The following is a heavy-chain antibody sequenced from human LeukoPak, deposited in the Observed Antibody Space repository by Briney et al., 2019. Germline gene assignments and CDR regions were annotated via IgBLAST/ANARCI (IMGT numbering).Heavy chain of an antibody. J-gene: IGHJ6*03. V-gene: IGHV3-30*18. CDR1: GFTFSSYG. D-gene: IGHD6-6*01. CDR2: ISYDGSNK. CDR3: AKTRPYSSSKHYYYYMDV. Sequence: GGSLRLSCAASGFTFSSYGMHWVRQAPGKGLEWVAVISYDGSNKYYADSVKGRFTISRDNSKNTLYLQMNSLRAEDTAVYYCAKTRPYSSSKHYYYYMDVWGKGTTVTVSS.